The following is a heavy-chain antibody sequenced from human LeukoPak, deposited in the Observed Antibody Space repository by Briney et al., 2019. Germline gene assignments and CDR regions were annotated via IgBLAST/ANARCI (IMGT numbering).Heavy chain of an antibody. V-gene: IGHV1-2*02. D-gene: IGHD2-2*01. J-gene: IGHJ5*02. CDR1: GYTFTGYY. CDR3: ARDQAIVVVVSGGPNWFDP. Sequence: ASVKVSCKXSGYTFTGYYMHWVRQAPGQGLEWMGWINPNSGGTNYSQKFQGRVTMTRDTSISTAYMELSRLRSDDTAVYYCARDQAIVVVVSGGPNWFDPWGQGTLVTVSS. CDR2: INPNSGGT.